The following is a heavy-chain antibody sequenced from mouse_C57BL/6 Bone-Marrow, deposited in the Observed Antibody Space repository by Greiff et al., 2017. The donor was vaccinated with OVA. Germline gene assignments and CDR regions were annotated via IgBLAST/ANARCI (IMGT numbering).Heavy chain of an antibody. CDR3: ARGDYGSRDWYFDV. CDR1: GFTFSDYY. D-gene: IGHD1-1*01. J-gene: IGHJ1*03. CDR2: INYDGSST. Sequence: EVHLVESEGGLVQPGSSMKLSCTASGFTFSDYYMAWVRQVPEKGLEWVANINYDGSSTYYLDSLKSRFIISRDNAKNILYLQMSSLKSEDTATYYCARGDYGSRDWYFDVWGTGTTVTVSS. V-gene: IGHV5-16*01.